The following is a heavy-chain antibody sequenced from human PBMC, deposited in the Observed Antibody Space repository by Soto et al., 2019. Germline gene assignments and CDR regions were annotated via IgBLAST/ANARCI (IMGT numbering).Heavy chain of an antibody. Sequence: QVQLVESGGGVVQPGRSLRLSCAASGFTFSSYGMHWVRQAPGKGLEWVAVIWYAGSNKYYADSVKGRFTISRDNSKNTLYLQMNSLRAEDTAVYYCARGSMVRGGFDYWGQGTLVTVSS. D-gene: IGHD3-10*01. CDR1: GFTFSSYG. V-gene: IGHV3-33*01. CDR3: ARGSMVRGGFDY. CDR2: IWYAGSNK. J-gene: IGHJ4*02.